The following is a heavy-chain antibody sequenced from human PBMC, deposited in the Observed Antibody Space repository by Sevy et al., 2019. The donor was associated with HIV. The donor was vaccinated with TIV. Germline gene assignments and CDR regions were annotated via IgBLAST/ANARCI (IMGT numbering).Heavy chain of an antibody. Sequence: ASVKVSCKASGDTFSTYDINWVRQAPGQGLEWMGWMSPKSGSTGVAQKFQGRLTMTRDTSINTAYMELSSLRSEDTAVYYCASGGSGDAWYYGYYYYGMDVWGQGTTVTVSS. CDR1: GDTFSTYD. J-gene: IGHJ6*02. V-gene: IGHV1-8*02. D-gene: IGHD3-10*01. CDR3: ASGGSGDAWYYGYYYYGMDV. CDR2: MSPKSGST.